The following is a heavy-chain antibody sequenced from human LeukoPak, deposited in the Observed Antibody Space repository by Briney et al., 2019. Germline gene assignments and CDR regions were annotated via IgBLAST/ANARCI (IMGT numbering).Heavy chain of an antibody. J-gene: IGHJ3*01. CDR2: INPNSATT. Sequence: GASVKVSCKTSGYTFTDYDVHWVRRAPGQGLEWRGWINPNSATTNYAQRLQGRVTFTRDTSLSVAYMELSSLTSEDAAVYFCARGDFGETNTAFDVWGQGTLVAVSS. CDR1: GYTFTDYD. D-gene: IGHD4-17*01. CDR3: ARGDFGETNTAFDV. V-gene: IGHV1-8*03.